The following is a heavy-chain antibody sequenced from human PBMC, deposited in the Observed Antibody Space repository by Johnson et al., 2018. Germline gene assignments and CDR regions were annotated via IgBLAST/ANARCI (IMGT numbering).Heavy chain of an antibody. CDR1: GFTFSTYW. J-gene: IGHJ1*01. CDR3: GRQDGDSSSRNLPGYFQH. D-gene: IGHD6-13*01. V-gene: IGHV3-7*01. Sequence: VQLVESGGGLVRPGGSLRLSCVASGFTFSTYWVSWVRQAPGKGLEWVANIKQDGIEKYYVDSVRGRFTISRDNDKNSLYLQMNSLRAEDTAVYYCGRQDGDSSSRNLPGYFQHWGQGTLVTVSS. CDR2: IKQDGIEK.